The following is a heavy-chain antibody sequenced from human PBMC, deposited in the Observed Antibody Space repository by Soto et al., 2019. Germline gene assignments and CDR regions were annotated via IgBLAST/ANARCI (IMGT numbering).Heavy chain of an antibody. CDR2: ISYDGSNK. D-gene: IGHD5-18*01. Sequence: GGSLRLSCAASGFTFSSYAMHWVRQAPGKGLEWVAVISYDGSNKYYADSVKGRFTISRDNSKNTLYLQMNSLRAEDTAVYYCARGLDTAMVICAYWGQGT. J-gene: IGHJ4*02. CDR1: GFTFSSYA. CDR3: ARGLDTAMVICAY. V-gene: IGHV3-30-3*01.